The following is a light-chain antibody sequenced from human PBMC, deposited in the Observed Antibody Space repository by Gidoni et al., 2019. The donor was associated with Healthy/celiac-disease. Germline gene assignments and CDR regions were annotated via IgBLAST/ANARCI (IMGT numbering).Light chain of an antibody. V-gene: IGKV1-5*03. J-gene: IGKJ2*01. CDR2: KAS. Sequence: DIQMTQSPSTLSASVGDRVTITCRASQSFSSWLAWYQQKPGTAPKLLIYKASSLESGVPSRFSGSGSGTEFTLTISSLQPDDFATYYCQQYNNYPYTFGQGTKLEIK. CDR1: QSFSSW. CDR3: QQYNNYPYT.